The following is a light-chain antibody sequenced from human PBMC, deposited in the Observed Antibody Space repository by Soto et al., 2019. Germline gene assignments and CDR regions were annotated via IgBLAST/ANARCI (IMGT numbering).Light chain of an antibody. V-gene: IGLV2-14*01. CDR1: SSDVGGYNY. CDR3: SSYTSSISRV. J-gene: IGLJ2*01. CDR2: DVS. Sequence: LTQPASVSGSPGQSITISCTGTSSDVGGYNYVSWYQQHPGKAPKLMIYDVSNRPSGVSNRFSGSKSGNTASLTISGLQAEDEADYYCSSYTSSISRVFGGGTKVTVL.